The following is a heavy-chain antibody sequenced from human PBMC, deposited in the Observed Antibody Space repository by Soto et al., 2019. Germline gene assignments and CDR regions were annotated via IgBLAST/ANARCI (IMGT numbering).Heavy chain of an antibody. Sequence: QVQLVESGGGVVQPGRSLRLSCAASGFTFSSYGMHWVRQAPGKGLEWVAVISHDGSNKYYADSVKGRFTISRDNSKNRLFLQMNRLRAEDTAVYYCVLVAQAAFDIWGQGTMVTVSS. CDR3: VLVAQAAFDI. CDR2: ISHDGSNK. J-gene: IGHJ3*02. CDR1: GFTFSSYG. V-gene: IGHV3-30*03. D-gene: IGHD5-12*01.